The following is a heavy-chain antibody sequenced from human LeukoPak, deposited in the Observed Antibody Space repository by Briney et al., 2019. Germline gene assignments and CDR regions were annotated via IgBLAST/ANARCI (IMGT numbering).Heavy chain of an antibody. D-gene: IGHD3-22*01. J-gene: IGHJ4*02. Sequence: PGRSLRLSCAASGFTFSSYGMHWVRQAPGKGLEWVAVISYDGSNKYYAESVKGRFTISRDNSKNTLYLQMNCLRAEDTAVYYCAKVRDYYDSSDKTFDYWGQGTLVTVSS. V-gene: IGHV3-30*18. CDR1: GFTFSSYG. CDR3: AKVRDYYDSSDKTFDY. CDR2: ISYDGSNK.